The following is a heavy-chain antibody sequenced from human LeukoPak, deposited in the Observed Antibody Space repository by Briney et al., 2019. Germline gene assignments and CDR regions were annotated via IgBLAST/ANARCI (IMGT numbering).Heavy chain of an antibody. CDR1: GGSISSSSYY. Sequence: SETLSLTCTVSGGSISSSSYYWGWIRQPPGKGLEWIGSIYYSGSTYYNPSLKSRVTISVDTSKNQFSLKLSSVTAADTAVYYCARLNNWNDVPFDYWGQGTLVTVSS. D-gene: IGHD1-20*01. J-gene: IGHJ4*02. CDR3: ARLNNWNDVPFDY. V-gene: IGHV4-39*07. CDR2: IYYSGST.